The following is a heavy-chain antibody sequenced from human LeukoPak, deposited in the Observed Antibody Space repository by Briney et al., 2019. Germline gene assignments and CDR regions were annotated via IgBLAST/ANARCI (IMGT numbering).Heavy chain of an antibody. D-gene: IGHD4-17*01. CDR1: GYSFTSYW. V-gene: IGHV5-10-1*01. J-gene: IGHJ5*02. Sequence: RGESLKISCKGSGYSFTSYWISWVRQMPGKGLEWMGRIDPSDSYTNYSPSFQGHVTISADKSISTAYLQWSSLKASDTAMYYCARHVIPTVTYNWFDPWGQGTLVTASS. CDR2: IDPSDSYT. CDR3: ARHVIPTVTYNWFDP.